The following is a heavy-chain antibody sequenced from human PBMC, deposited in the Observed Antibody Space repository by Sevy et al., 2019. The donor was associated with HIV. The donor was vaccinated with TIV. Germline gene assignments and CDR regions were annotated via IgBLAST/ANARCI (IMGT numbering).Heavy chain of an antibody. J-gene: IGHJ4*02. CDR2: IKQDGSEK. D-gene: IGHD3-10*01. CDR1: GFTFSSYW. Sequence: GGSMRLSCAASGFTFSSYWMSWVRQAPGKGLEWVANIKQDGSEKYYVDSVKGRFTISRDNDKNSLYLQMNSLGAEDTAVCYWATQGFGGLYYFDYWGQGTLVTVSS. V-gene: IGHV3-7*01. CDR3: ATQGFGGLYYFDY.